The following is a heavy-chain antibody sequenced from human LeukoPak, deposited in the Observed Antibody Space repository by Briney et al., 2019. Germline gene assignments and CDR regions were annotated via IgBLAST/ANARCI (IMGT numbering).Heavy chain of an antibody. J-gene: IGHJ5*02. CDR1: GYTFTRSW. CDR2: IYVGDSDT. Sequence: GESLKISCQGSGYTFTRSWIAWVRQMPGKGLEWMGSIYVGDSDTRYSPSFEGQVTISADRSIRAVYLQWSSLKASDTAVYYCARPLDGSGSYYHWGQGTLITVSS. CDR3: ARPLDGSGSYYH. V-gene: IGHV5-51*01. D-gene: IGHD3-10*01.